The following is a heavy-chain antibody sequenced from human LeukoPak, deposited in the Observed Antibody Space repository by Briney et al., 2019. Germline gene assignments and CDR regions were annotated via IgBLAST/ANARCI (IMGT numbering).Heavy chain of an antibody. V-gene: IGHV3-7*01. CDR1: GFTFSTYW. J-gene: IGHJ4*02. D-gene: IGHD6-19*01. CDR3: ARDQWWQFIAVAITSYFDY. CDR2: IKQDGSEK. Sequence: HPGGSLRLSCAASGFTFSTYWMSWVRQAPGKGLEWVANIKQDGSEKYYVDSVKGRFTISRDNAKNSLYLQMNSLRVEDTAVYYCARDQWWQFIAVAITSYFDYWGQGTLVTVSS.